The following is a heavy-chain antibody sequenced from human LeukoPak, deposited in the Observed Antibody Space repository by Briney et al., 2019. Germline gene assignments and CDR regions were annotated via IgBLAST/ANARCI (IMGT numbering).Heavy chain of an antibody. CDR3: AKPSGILLITNPQS. CDR1: GFTFTTYP. D-gene: IGHD1-26*01. J-gene: IGHJ5*02. CDR2: ISGSGDYT. V-gene: IGHV3-23*01. Sequence: WGSLRLSCAASGFTFTTYPMPWFRQAPGKGREGASGISGSGDYTYYADSVKGRLTISRDNSKNTLYLQMNSLRAEDTAVYYCAKPSGILLITNPQSWGQGTLVTVSS.